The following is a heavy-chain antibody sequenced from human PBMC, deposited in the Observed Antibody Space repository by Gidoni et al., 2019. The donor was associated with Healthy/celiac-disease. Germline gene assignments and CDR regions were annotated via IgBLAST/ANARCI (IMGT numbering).Heavy chain of an antibody. CDR1: GGSISSSSYY. V-gene: IGHV4-39*01. CDR2: IYYSGST. Sequence: QLQLQESGPGLVKPSETLSLTCTVSGGSISSSSYYWGGIRQPPGKGLEWIGSIYYSGSTYYNPSLKSRVTISVDTSKNQFSLKLSSVTAADTAVYYCARHRCGSSWYQGSWFDPWGQGTLVTVSS. D-gene: IGHD6-13*01. J-gene: IGHJ5*02. CDR3: ARHRCGSSWYQGSWFDP.